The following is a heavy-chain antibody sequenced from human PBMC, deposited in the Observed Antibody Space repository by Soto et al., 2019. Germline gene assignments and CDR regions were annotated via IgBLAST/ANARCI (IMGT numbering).Heavy chain of an antibody. V-gene: IGHV1-3*01. J-gene: IGHJ3*02. D-gene: IGHD2-2*01. CDR2: INAGNGNT. CDR3: ARAGYCSSTSCWAAFDI. Sequence: QVQLVQSGAEVKKPGASVKVSCKASGYTFTSYAMHWVRQAPGQRLEWMGWINAGNGNTKYSQKFQGRVTITRDTSASTAYMELRSLRSEDTAVYYCARAGYCSSTSCWAAFDIWGQGTMVTVSS. CDR1: GYTFTSYA.